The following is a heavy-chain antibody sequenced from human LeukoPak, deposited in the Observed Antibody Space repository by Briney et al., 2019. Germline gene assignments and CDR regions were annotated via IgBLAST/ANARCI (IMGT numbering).Heavy chain of an antibody. CDR1: GFSFSTYR. D-gene: IGHD6-13*01. V-gene: IGHV3-21*04. Sequence: GGSLRLSCAASGFSFSTYRMNWVRQAPGKGLEWVSSISSNGDYKYYGDSVKGRFTMSRDNAKNSLYLQLSSLRAEDTAVYYCARDWGLIAAAGTDYYYGMDVWGQGTTVTVSS. CDR2: ISSNGDYK. J-gene: IGHJ6*02. CDR3: ARDWGLIAAAGTDYYYGMDV.